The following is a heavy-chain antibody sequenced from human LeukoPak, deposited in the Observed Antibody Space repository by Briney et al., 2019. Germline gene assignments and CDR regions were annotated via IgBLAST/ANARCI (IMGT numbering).Heavy chain of an antibody. CDR2: ISSSGSTI. J-gene: IGHJ4*02. Sequence: GGSLRLSCAASGFTFSSYEMNWVRQAPGKGLEWVSYISSSGSTIYYADSVKGRFTISRDNAENSLYLQMNRLRAEDTAMYYCARSVVDMPFSYWGQGTLVTVSS. D-gene: IGHD5-12*01. CDR1: GFTFSSYE. V-gene: IGHV3-48*03. CDR3: ARSVVDMPFSY.